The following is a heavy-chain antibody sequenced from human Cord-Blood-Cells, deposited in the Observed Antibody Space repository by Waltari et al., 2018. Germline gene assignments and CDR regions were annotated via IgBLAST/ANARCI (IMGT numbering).Heavy chain of an antibody. CDR3: ARRGVFGVVINFDY. Sequence: QVQLVQSGAEVKKPGASVKVSCKASGFTFTSYAIHCVRQAPGQRLEWMGWINAGNGNTKYSQKFQGRVTITRDTSASTAYMELSSLRSEDTAVYYCARRGVFGVVINFDYWGQGTLVTVSS. D-gene: IGHD3-3*01. V-gene: IGHV1-3*01. CDR2: INAGNGNT. CDR1: GFTFTSYA. J-gene: IGHJ4*02.